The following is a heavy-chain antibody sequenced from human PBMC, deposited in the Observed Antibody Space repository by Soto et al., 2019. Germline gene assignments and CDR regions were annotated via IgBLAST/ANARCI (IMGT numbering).Heavy chain of an antibody. CDR3: ARTSEGKFRLAD. V-gene: IGHV2-70*04. CDR2: IDWDDDK. CDR1: GFSLSTSGMR. J-gene: IGHJ1*01. D-gene: IGHD2-21*01. Sequence: SGPTRVKPTQTLTLTCTFSGFSLSTSGMRVSWIRQPPGKALEWLARIDWDDDKFYSTSLKTRLTISKDTSKNQVVLTMTNMDPVDTATYYCARTSEGKFRLADRGQRTLVIVSS.